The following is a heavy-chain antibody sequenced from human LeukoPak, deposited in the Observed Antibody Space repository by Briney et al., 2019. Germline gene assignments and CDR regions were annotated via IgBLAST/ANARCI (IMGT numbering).Heavy chain of an antibody. V-gene: IGHV1-69*04. Sequence: SVKVSCKASGGTFSSCAISWVRQAPGQGLEWMGRIIPILGIANYAQKFQGRVTITADKSTSTAYMELSSLRSEDTAVYYCARAGFGDNWFDPWGQGTLVTVSS. CDR3: ARAGFGDNWFDP. CDR1: GGTFSSCA. J-gene: IGHJ5*02. D-gene: IGHD3-10*01. CDR2: IIPILGIA.